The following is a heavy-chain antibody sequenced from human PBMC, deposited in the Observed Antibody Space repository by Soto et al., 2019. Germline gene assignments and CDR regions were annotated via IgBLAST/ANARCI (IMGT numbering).Heavy chain of an antibody. CDR2: MNPNSGNT. D-gene: IGHD3-3*01. J-gene: IGHJ6*02. Sequence: ASVKVSCKASGYTFTSYDINWVRQATGQGLEWMGWMNPNSGNTGYAQKFQGRVTMTRNTSISTAYMELSSLRSEDTAVYYCATGYYDLWSGYSWDYYSGMDVWGQGTTVTVSS. CDR3: ATGYYDLWSGYSWDYYSGMDV. V-gene: IGHV1-8*01. CDR1: GYTFTSYD.